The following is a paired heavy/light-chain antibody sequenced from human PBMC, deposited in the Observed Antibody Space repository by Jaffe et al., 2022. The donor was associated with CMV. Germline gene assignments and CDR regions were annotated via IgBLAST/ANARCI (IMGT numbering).Heavy chain of an antibody. CDR1: GGSISSYY. Sequence: QVQLQESGPGLVKPSETLSLTCTVSGGSISSYYWSWIRQPPGKALEWIGYIYYSGTTNYNPSLKSRVTMSVDTSKNQFSLNLSSVTAADTAVYFCARGSHYSESSGYYYWFFDLWGRGTLVTVSS. CDR2: IYYSGTT. J-gene: IGHJ2*01. CDR3: ARGSHYSESSGYYYWFFDL. D-gene: IGHD3-22*01. V-gene: IGHV4-59*01.
Light chain of an antibody. V-gene: IGKV1-12*01. CDR3: QQANFFPLA. CDR2: PTF. Sequence: DIQMTQSPSSVSASVGDRVTITCRASQDISRWLAWYQHKPGKAPELLIHPTFSLQSGVPSRFSGNGSGTDFTLTISSLQPEDFATYYCQQANFFPLAFGPGTKVDIK. J-gene: IGKJ3*01. CDR1: QDISRW.